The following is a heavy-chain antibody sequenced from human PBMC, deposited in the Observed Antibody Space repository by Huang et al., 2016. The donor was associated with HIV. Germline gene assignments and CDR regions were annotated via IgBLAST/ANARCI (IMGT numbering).Heavy chain of an antibody. CDR1: GFPFGSYA. CDR2: IADEGSNK. J-gene: IGHJ5*02. CDR3: ARDRGIVGATIGWFDP. V-gene: IGHV3-30-3*01. D-gene: IGHD1-26*01. Sequence: QVQLVESGGGVVQPGRSRRLSCAASGFPFGSYAMHGVRQAPGKGLEGVAVIADEGSNKYYADSVKGRFTISRDNSKNTLYLQMNSRRAEDTAVYYCARDRGIVGATIGWFDPWGQGTLVTVSS.